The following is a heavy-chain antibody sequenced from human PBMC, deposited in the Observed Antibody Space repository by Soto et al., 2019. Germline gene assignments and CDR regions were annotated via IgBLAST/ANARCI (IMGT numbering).Heavy chain of an antibody. CDR1: GFTFSSYA. CDR3: AKNYDFWSGPPDAFDI. J-gene: IGHJ3*02. D-gene: IGHD3-3*01. CDR2: ISGSGGST. V-gene: IGHV3-23*01. Sequence: GGSLRLCCAASGFTFSSYAMSWVRQAPGKGLEWVSAISGSGGSTYYADSVKGRFTISRDNSKNTLYLQMNSLRAEDTAVYYCAKNYDFWSGPPDAFDIWGQGTMVTVSS.